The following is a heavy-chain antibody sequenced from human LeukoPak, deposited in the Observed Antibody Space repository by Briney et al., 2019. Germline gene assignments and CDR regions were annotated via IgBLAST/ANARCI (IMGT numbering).Heavy chain of an antibody. Sequence: GGSLRLSCEPSGFPFSSYWMLWVRQAPGKGLVWVSRISGDGTIKTYADFVRGRFTISRDNTKNILYLQMNSLKVEDTAIYFCSRSQYDYWGQGVLVTVSS. CDR1: GFPFSSYW. CDR2: ISGDGTIK. J-gene: IGHJ4*02. V-gene: IGHV3-74*03. CDR3: SRSQYDY.